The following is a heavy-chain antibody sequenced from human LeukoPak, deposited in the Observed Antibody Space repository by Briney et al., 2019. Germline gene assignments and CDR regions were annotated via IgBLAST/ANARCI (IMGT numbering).Heavy chain of an antibody. Sequence: SETLSLTCAVYGGSFSGYYWSWIRQPPGEGLEWIGEINHSGSTNYNPSLKSRVTISVDTSKNQFSLKLSSVTAADTAVYYCARRIAAAGRVFDYWGQGTLVTVSS. CDR3: ARRIAAAGRVFDY. J-gene: IGHJ4*02. CDR2: INHSGST. CDR1: GGSFSGYY. D-gene: IGHD6-13*01. V-gene: IGHV4-34*01.